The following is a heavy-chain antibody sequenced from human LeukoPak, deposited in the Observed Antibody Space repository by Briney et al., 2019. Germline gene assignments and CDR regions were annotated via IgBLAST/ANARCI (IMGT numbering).Heavy chain of an antibody. CDR3: ARRLMYYYDSRGYDVVFDI. V-gene: IGHV5-51*01. Sequence: GESLKISCRGSGYSFTNYWIGWVRQRPGKGVEGRGLIYPGDSDTIYSPSFQGQVTISADKSITTAYLQWSSLKASETAMYYCARRLMYYYDSRGYDVVFDIWGQGTMVTVSS. D-gene: IGHD3-22*01. J-gene: IGHJ3*02. CDR1: GYSFTNYW. CDR2: IYPGDSDT.